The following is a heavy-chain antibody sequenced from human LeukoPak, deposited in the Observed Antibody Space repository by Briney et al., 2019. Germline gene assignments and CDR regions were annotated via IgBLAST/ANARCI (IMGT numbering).Heavy chain of an antibody. V-gene: IGHV3-49*04. CDR1: GLTFGGDA. CDR2: IRSNASGGTT. D-gene: IGHD3-22*01. J-gene: IGHJ4*02. CDR3: TISYYYGSLYEDF. Sequence: GGSLRLSCAASGLTFGGDAVSWVRQAPGKGLEWVGFIRSNASGGTTEYAASVKGRFVISRDDSKSIAYLQMNSLKREDTGVYYCTISYYYGSLYEDFWGQGTRVTVSS.